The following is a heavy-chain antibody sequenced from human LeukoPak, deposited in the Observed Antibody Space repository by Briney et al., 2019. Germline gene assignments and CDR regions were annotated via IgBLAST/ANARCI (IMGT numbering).Heavy chain of an antibody. CDR3: ARGGKRALAGTRSPQYFQH. D-gene: IGHD6-19*01. J-gene: IGHJ1*01. CDR1: GFTFSRYG. V-gene: IGHV3-30*02. CDR2: IRYDGSNK. Sequence: GSLRLSCTASGFTFSRYGIHWVRQAPGKGLEWVAFIRYDGSNKYYADSVKGRFTISRDNSKNTLYLQMNSLRAEDSAVYYCARGGKRALAGTRSPQYFQHWGQGTLVTVSS.